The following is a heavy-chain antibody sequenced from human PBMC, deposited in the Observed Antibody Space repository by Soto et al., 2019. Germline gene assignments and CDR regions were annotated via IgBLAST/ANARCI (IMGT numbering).Heavy chain of an antibody. CDR2: IYYSGST. J-gene: IGHJ4*02. V-gene: IGHV4-31*03. CDR3: ARGCSGGSCYSEDY. CDR1: GGSISSGGYY. Sequence: PSETLSLTCTVSGGSISSGGYYWSWIRQHPGKGLEWIGYIYYSGSTYYNPSLKSRVTISVDTSKNQFSLKLSSVTAADTAVYCCARGCSGGSCYSEDYWGQGTLVTVSS. D-gene: IGHD2-15*01.